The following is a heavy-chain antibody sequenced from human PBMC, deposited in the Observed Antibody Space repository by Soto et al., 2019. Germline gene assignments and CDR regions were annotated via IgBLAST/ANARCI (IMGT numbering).Heavy chain of an antibody. V-gene: IGHV1-18*01. J-gene: IGHJ1*01. CDR2: ISTYNGNT. D-gene: IGHD5-12*01. Sequence: QVQLVQSGAEVKKPGASVKVSCKASGYIFTSHGISWVRQAPGQGLEWMGRISTYNGNTKYAQKLQGRVTMTTDTSASIAYMELSSLRSDDTAVYYCARDNGQWLVSDRGQGTLVTVSS. CDR3: ARDNGQWLVSD. CDR1: GYIFTSHG.